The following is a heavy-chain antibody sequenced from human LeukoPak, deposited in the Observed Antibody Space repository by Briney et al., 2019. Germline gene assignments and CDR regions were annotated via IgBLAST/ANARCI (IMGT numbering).Heavy chain of an antibody. V-gene: IGHV4-39*01. Sequence: PSETLSLTYNVSGGSTSSSSYYWGWIRQPPGKGLEWIGSVYYSGSTYYNPSLKSRISISVDMSKNQFSLKLNSVTAADTAMYYCARLPSECSGGTCYNDAFDVWGQGTLVTVSS. J-gene: IGHJ3*01. CDR1: GGSTSSSSYY. CDR2: VYYSGST. D-gene: IGHD2-15*01. CDR3: ARLPSECSGGTCYNDAFDV.